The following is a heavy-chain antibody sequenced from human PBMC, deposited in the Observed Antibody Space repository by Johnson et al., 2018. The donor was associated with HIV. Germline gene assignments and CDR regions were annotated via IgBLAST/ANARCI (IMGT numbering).Heavy chain of an antibody. J-gene: IGHJ3*02. CDR1: GFTFSNAW. Sequence: VQLVESGGGLVKPWGSLRLSCAASGFTFSNAWMSWVRQAPGKGLEWVGRIKSKTDGGAIDYAAPVKGRFTISRDDSKNTLYLQMNSLKTEDTAIYYCTKGLTICEVVPRDAFHIWGQGTMVTVPS. D-gene: IGHD3-3*01. V-gene: IGHV3-15*01. CDR3: TKGLTICEVVPRDAFHI. CDR2: IKSKTDGGAI.